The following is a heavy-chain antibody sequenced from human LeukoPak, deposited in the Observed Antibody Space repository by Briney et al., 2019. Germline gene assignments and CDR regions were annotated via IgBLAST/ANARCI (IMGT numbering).Heavy chain of an antibody. CDR1: GFTFSSYG. V-gene: IGHV3-30*03. J-gene: IGHJ4*02. CDR2: ISYDGSNK. CDR3: ARGGVITPPDY. D-gene: IGHD3-10*01. Sequence: GGSLRLSCAASGFTFSSYGMHWVRQAPGKGLEWVAVISYDGSNKYYADSVKGRFTISRDNSKNTLYPQMNSLRAEDTAVYYCARGGVITPPDYWGQGTLVTVSS.